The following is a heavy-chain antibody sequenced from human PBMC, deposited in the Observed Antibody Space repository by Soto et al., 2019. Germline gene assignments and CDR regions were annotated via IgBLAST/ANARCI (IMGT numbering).Heavy chain of an antibody. Sequence: RASVKVSCKASGGTFSGYAISWVRQAPGQGLEWMGGIIPIFGTANYAQKFQGGVTITADESTSTAYMELSSLRSEDTAVYYCARERGQVVVIPGYYGMDVWGQGTTVTVSS. CDR2: IIPIFGTA. J-gene: IGHJ6*02. CDR3: ARERGQVVVIPGYYGMDV. D-gene: IGHD3-22*01. V-gene: IGHV1-69*13. CDR1: GGTFSGYA.